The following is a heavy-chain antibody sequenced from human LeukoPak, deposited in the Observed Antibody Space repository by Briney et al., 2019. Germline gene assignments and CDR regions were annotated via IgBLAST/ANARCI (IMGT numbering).Heavy chain of an antibody. CDR2: IIPIFGTA. Sequence: SVKVSCKASGGTFSSYAISWVRQAPGQGLEWMGGIIPIFGTANYAQKFQGRVTITTDESTSTAYMELSSLRSEDTAVYYCAGGPTGFWSGYYKFDYWGQGTLVTVSS. D-gene: IGHD3-3*01. CDR3: AGGPTGFWSGYYKFDY. J-gene: IGHJ4*02. V-gene: IGHV1-69*05. CDR1: GGTFSSYA.